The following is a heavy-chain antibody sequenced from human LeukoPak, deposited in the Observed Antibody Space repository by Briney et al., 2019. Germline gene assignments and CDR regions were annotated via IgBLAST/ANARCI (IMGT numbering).Heavy chain of an antibody. CDR1: GFTFSSYG. Sequence: GGSLRLSCAASGFTFSSYGMNWVRQAPGKGLEWVSSITTTSSYIYYADSVKGRFTISRDNAKNSLYLQMNSLRAEDTAVYYCARDEGGFDYWGQGTLVTVSS. CDR3: ARDEGGFDY. J-gene: IGHJ4*02. D-gene: IGHD3-16*01. CDR2: ITTTSSYI. V-gene: IGHV3-21*01.